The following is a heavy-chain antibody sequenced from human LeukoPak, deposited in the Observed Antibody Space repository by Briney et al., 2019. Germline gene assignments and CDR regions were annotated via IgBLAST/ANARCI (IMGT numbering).Heavy chain of an antibody. V-gene: IGHV3-48*04. CDR2: ISSSSGTI. Sequence: GGSLRLSCTGSGFTFNTFNMHWVRQAPGKGLQWLSYISSSSGTIYYADSVKGRFTISRDNAKNSLYLQMNSLRAEDTAVYYCAREKIITTQNHYYGMDVWGQGTTVTVSS. CDR3: AREKIITTQNHYYGMDV. J-gene: IGHJ6*02. D-gene: IGHD3-3*01. CDR1: GFTFNTFN.